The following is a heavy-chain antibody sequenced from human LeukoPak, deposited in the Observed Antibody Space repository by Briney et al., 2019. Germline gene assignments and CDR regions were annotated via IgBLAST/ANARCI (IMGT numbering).Heavy chain of an antibody. CDR1: GGSISSSSYY. CDR3: ARQGETTAGY. Sequence: PSGTLSLTCTVSGGSISSSSYYWGWIRQPPGKGLEWIGSIYYSGSTYYNPSLKSRVTISVDTSKNQFSLKLSSVTAADTAVYYCARQGETTAGYWGQGTLVTVSS. D-gene: IGHD4-17*01. V-gene: IGHV4-39*01. CDR2: IYYSGST. J-gene: IGHJ4*02.